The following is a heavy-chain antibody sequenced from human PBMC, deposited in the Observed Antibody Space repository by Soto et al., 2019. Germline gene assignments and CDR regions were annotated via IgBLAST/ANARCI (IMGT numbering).Heavy chain of an antibody. D-gene: IGHD2-15*01. V-gene: IGHV3-7*01. CDR1: GFTFSNYW. CDR3: ARDQGCIGCTCYSYFQL. J-gene: IGHJ1*01. CDR2: IKQDGSEK. Sequence: EVQLVESGGGLVQPGGSLRLSCAASGFTFSNYWMSWVRQAPGKGLEWVANIKQDGSEKYYVDFVKGRFTISRDNAKNSLCLQMNSLRAEDTAVYYCARDQGCIGCTCYSYFQLWGQGTLVTVSS.